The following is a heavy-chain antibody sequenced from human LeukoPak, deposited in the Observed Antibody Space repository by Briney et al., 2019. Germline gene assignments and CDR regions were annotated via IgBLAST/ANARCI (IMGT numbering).Heavy chain of an antibody. CDR2: ITGSGRST. CDR3: AKAARSSVAGLFFDL. Sequence: GGSLRLSCAASGFTFSNYNMNWVRQAPGKGLEWVSGITGSGRSTYYADSVKGRFTISRDNSKNTLYLQMNNLRAEDTAVYYCAKAARSSVAGLFFDLWGRGTLVTVSS. CDR1: GFTFSNYN. D-gene: IGHD6-19*01. V-gene: IGHV3-23*01. J-gene: IGHJ2*01.